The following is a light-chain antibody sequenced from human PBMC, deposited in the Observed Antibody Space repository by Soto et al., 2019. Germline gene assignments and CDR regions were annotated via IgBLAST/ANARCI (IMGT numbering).Light chain of an antibody. Sequence: DVVMTQSPLSLPVTLGQPASISCRSSQSLVYSDGNTYLNWFQQRPGQSPRRLIYKVSNRDSGVRDRFSGSASGTDFTLKISRVEAEDVGVYYCMQGTHWPRTFGQGTKVEIK. CDR2: KVS. CDR3: MQGTHWPRT. V-gene: IGKV2-30*01. CDR1: QSLVYSDGNTY. J-gene: IGKJ1*01.